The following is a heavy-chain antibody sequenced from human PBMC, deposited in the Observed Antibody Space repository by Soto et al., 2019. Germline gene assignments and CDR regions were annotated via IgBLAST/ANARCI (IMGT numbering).Heavy chain of an antibody. V-gene: IGHV4-30-4*01. CDR3: ARQLWLDY. Sequence: QVQLQESGPGLVKPSQTLSLTCTVSGGSISSGDYYWNWIRQPPGKGLEWIGYIYYSGSTYYNPSLKRRVSISQDTSKNQCSLKLSSVTAADTAVYYCARQLWLDYWGQGTLVTVSS. CDR2: IYYSGST. J-gene: IGHJ4*02. CDR1: GGSISSGDYY. D-gene: IGHD3-10*01.